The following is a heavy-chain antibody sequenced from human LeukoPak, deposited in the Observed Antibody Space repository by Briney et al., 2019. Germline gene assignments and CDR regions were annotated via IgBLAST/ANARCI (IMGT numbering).Heavy chain of an antibody. Sequence: ASVKVSCKAPGYTFTSYYMHWVRQAPGQGLEWMGIINPSGGSTSYAQKFQGRVTMTRDTSTSTVYMELSSLRSEDTAVYYCARVRYSYGHGDYWGQGTLVTVSS. V-gene: IGHV1-46*01. D-gene: IGHD5-18*01. J-gene: IGHJ4*02. CDR3: ARVRYSYGHGDY. CDR1: GYTFTSYY. CDR2: INPSGGST.